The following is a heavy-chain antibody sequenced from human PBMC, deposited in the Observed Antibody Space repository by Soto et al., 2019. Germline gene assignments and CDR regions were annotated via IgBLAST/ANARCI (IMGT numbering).Heavy chain of an antibody. J-gene: IGHJ3*01. CDR2: IIPIFGTA. CDR1: GGTFSSYA. Sequence: QVQLVQSGAEVKKPGSSVKVSCKASGGTFSSYAISWVRQAPGQGLEWMGGIIPIFGTANYAQKFQGSVTINTDESTSTADMGMRSLSSEEPAVYYCARGSRHLLRGAFELWGQGTMVTVSS. D-gene: IGHD2-15*01. CDR3: ARGSRHLLRGAFEL. V-gene: IGHV1-69*01.